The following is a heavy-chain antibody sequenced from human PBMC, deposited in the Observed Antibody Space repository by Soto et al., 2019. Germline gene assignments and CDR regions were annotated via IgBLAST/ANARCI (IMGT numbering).Heavy chain of an antibody. Sequence: GASVKVSCKASGYTFTSYGISWVRQAPGQGLEWMGWISAYNGNTNYAQKLQGRVTMTTDTSTSTAYMELRSLRSDDTAVYYCARTSITIFGVVSGYYYMDVWGKGTTVTVS. D-gene: IGHD3-3*01. CDR3: ARTSITIFGVVSGYYYMDV. J-gene: IGHJ6*03. V-gene: IGHV1-18*01. CDR1: GYTFTSYG. CDR2: ISAYNGNT.